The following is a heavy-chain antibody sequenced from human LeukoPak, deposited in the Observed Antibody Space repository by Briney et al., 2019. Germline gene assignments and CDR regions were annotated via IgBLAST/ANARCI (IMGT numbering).Heavy chain of an antibody. CDR3: TEGFRGGHYLLLPFGY. Sequence: SETLSLTCTVSGGSISPYYWSWIRQSPGKGLEYIGYIYYTGSTNYNPSLKSRVTISLDTSNNQFSLILNSVTAADTAVYSDTEGFRGGHYLLLPFGYWGQGTLVTVSS. J-gene: IGHJ4*02. V-gene: IGHV4-59*01. D-gene: IGHD1-26*01. CDR2: IYYTGST. CDR1: GGSISPYY.